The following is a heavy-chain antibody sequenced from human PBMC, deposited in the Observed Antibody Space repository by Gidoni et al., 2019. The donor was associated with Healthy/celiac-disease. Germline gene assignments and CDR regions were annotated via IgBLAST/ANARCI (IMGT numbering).Heavy chain of an antibody. J-gene: IGHJ5*02. Sequence: QITLKESGPTLVKPTQTLTLTCTFSGFSLSTSGVGVGWIRQPPGKALEWLALIYWDDDKRYSPSLKGKPTIPKDTSKNQVGLTMTNMDPVDTATYYRSHTLPPYRFWSGYYQGSFDPWGQGTLVTVSS. CDR2: IYWDDDK. CDR3: SHTLPPYRFWSGYYQGSFDP. V-gene: IGHV2-5*02. D-gene: IGHD3-3*01. CDR1: GFSLSTSGVG.